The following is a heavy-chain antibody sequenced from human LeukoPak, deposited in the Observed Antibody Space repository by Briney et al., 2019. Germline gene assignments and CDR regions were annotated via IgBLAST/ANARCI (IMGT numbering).Heavy chain of an antibody. CDR2: ISSSISTI. D-gene: IGHD6-13*01. CDR3: AKGPDSGYSSRFCDC. J-gene: IGHJ4*02. Sequence: GGSLRLSCAASGFTFSSYSMNWVRQAPGKGLEWVSYISSSISTIHYADSVKGRFTISRDNSKITLYLQMSSLRAEDTAIYYCAKGPDSGYSSRFCDCWGQGTLVTVSS. CDR1: GFTFSSYS. V-gene: IGHV3-48*01.